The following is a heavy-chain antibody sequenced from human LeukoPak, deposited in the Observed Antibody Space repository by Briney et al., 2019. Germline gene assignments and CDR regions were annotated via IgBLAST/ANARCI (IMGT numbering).Heavy chain of an antibody. CDR1: GSTFSSYG. CDR3: AKGFRDTYDAFDI. Sequence: GGSLRLFCAASGSTFSSYGMHWVRRAPGKGLEWVAVISYDGSNKYYADSVKGRFTISRDNSKNTLYLQMNSLRAEDTAVYYCAKGFRDTYDAFDIWGQGTMVTVSS. CDR2: ISYDGSNK. V-gene: IGHV3-30*18. D-gene: IGHD3-16*02. J-gene: IGHJ3*02.